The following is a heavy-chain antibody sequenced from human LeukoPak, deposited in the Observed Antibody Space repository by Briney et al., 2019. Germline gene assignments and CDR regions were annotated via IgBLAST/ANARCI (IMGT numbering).Heavy chain of an antibody. CDR1: GGSFSGYY. J-gene: IGHJ5*02. Sequence: SETLSLTCAVYGGSFSGYYWSWIRQPPGKGLEWIGSIYYGGSTYYNPSLKSRVTISVDTSKKQFSLNLTSVTAADTAVYYCAPPPYYYETKGYSVAWGRETLVTVSS. D-gene: IGHD3-22*01. CDR2: IYYGGST. V-gene: IGHV4-34*01. CDR3: APPPYYYETKGYSVA.